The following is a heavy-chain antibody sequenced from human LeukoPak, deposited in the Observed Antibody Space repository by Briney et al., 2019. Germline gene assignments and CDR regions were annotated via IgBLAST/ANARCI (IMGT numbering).Heavy chain of an antibody. CDR1: GFTFDNYA. J-gene: IGHJ4*02. D-gene: IGHD4-23*01. V-gene: IGHV3-9*01. Sequence: GGSLRLSCAASGFTFDNYAMHWVRQAPGKGLEWVSGISWNSGNMGYADSVKGRFTISRDNAKNSLYLQMNSLRAEDTAVYYCARHPRWSPFDYWGQGTLVTVSS. CDR3: ARHPRWSPFDY. CDR2: ISWNSGNM.